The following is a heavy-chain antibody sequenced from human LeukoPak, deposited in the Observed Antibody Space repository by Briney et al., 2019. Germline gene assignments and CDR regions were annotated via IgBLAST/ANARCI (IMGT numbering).Heavy chain of an antibody. V-gene: IGHV3-30-3*01. CDR2: ISYDGSNN. J-gene: IGHJ4*02. CDR1: GFTFSNYA. Sequence: GGSLRLSCAASGFTFSNYAIHWVRQAPGKGLEWVAVISYDGSNNFYADSVKGRFTISRDNSKNTLYLQMNSLRRGDTAVYFCARQFGSYYGDYFDYWGQGTLVTVSS. CDR3: ARQFGSYYGDYFDY. D-gene: IGHD1-26*01.